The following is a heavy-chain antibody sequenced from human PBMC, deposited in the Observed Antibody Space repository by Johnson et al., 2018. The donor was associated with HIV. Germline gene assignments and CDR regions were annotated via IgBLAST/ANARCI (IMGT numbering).Heavy chain of an antibody. Sequence: QVQLVESGGGVVQPGRSLRLSCAASGFTFSSYGMHWVRQAPGKGLEWVAVIGYDGVENYYVDSVKGRFTISRDNATNSLFLQMNIVRDEDTAVYYCVRGGAVAPSSGFDIWGQGTKVTVSS. J-gene: IGHJ3*02. V-gene: IGHV3-33*01. CDR1: GFTFSSYG. CDR3: VRGGAVAPSSGFDI. CDR2: IGYDGVEN. D-gene: IGHD6-19*01.